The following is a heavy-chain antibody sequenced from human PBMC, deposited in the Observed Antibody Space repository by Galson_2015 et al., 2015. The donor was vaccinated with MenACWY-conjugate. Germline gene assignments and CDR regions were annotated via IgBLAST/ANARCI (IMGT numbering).Heavy chain of an antibody. CDR2: LPSAHATT. CDR1: GFAFANYA. CDR3: AKERRIMTVAAPSDGFDM. Sequence: SLRLSCAASGFAFANYAMSWVRQAPGKGPEWVASLPSAHATTYYADSVKGRFTISRDNSKDTLFLQMNRLSVDDTAVYYCAKERRIMTVAAPSDGFDMGGQGTMVTVSS. D-gene: IGHD6-19*01. J-gene: IGHJ3*02. V-gene: IGHV3-23*01.